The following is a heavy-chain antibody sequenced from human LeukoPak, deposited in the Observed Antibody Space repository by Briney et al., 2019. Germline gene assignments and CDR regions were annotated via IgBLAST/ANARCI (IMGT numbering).Heavy chain of an antibody. Sequence: SETLSLTCTVSGYSISSGYYWGWIRQPPGKGLEWIGSIYHSGSTSYYPSLKSRVTISIDTSKNQISLRLTSVTATDTAMYYCARQTGSGLFTLPGGQGTLVTVSS. J-gene: IGHJ4*02. CDR1: GYSISSGYY. V-gene: IGHV4-38-2*02. CDR2: IYHSGST. D-gene: IGHD3/OR15-3a*01. CDR3: ARQTGSGLFTLP.